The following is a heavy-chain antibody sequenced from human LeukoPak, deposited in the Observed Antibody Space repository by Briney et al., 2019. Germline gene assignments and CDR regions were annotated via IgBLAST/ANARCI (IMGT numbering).Heavy chain of an antibody. CDR1: GYTFTGYY. CDR2: INPNSGGT. CDR3: ARGGRYCSSTSCYFDY. Sequence: GASVKVSCKASGYTFTGYYMHWVRQAPGQGLEWMGWINPNSGGTDYAQKSQGRVTMTRDTSITTAYMELSRLRSDDTAVYYCARGGRYCSSTSCYFDYWGQGTLVTVSS. D-gene: IGHD2-2*01. J-gene: IGHJ4*02. V-gene: IGHV1-2*02.